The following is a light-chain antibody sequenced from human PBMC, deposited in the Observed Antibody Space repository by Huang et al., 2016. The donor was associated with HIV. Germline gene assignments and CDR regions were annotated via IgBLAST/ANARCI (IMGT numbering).Light chain of an antibody. CDR1: QSISSY. J-gene: IGKJ4*01. CDR2: AAS. V-gene: IGKV1-39*01. Sequence: DIQMTQSPSSLSASVGDRVTITCRASQSISSYLNWYQQKPGKAPKRLIYAASSLQSGVPLRFSGNGSGTDFTLTISSLQPEDFATYYCQQSYSTPLTFGGGTKVEIK. CDR3: QQSYSTPLT.